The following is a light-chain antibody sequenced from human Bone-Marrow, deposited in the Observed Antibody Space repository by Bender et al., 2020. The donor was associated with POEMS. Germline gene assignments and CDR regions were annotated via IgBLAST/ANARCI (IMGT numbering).Light chain of an antibody. CDR1: RSNIGSNT. CDR3: TSWDDNLSGRL. Sequence: QSVLTQPPSASATPGQRVSISCSGSRSNIGSNTVNWYQQLPGTAPKRLIYNDTQRPSGVPDRFSGSKSGASASLAIRGVQSEDEADYFCTSWDDNLSGRLFGGGTKLTVL. J-gene: IGLJ3*02. V-gene: IGLV1-44*01. CDR2: NDT.